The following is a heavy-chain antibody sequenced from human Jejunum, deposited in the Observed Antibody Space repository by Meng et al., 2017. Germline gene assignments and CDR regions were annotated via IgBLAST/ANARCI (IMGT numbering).Heavy chain of an antibody. CDR3: AHRLAYSSNYNVGWFDP. V-gene: IGHV2-5*02. J-gene: IGHJ5*02. Sequence: SGPTLVKPTQTLTLTCTFSGFSLTTDGVGVGWIRQPPGKALECLALIYWDDDKRYNPSLNNRLTITKDTSKNQVVLTMTNMDPVDTATYYCAHRLAYSSNYNVGWFDPWGQGTLVTVSS. CDR1: GFSLTTDGVG. CDR2: IYWDDDK. D-gene: IGHD4-11*01.